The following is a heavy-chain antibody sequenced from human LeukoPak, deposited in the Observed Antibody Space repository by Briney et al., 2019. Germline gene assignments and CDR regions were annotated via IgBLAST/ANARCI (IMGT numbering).Heavy chain of an antibody. V-gene: IGHV3-23*01. J-gene: IGHJ4*02. CDR3: AKSSLTGYYFCPFDY. Sequence: PGGSLRLSCAASGFTFSSYAMSWFRQAPGKGLEWVSAISGSGGSTYYADSVKGRFTISRDNSKNTLYLQMNSLRAEDTAVYYCAKSSLTGYYFCPFDYWGQGTLVTVSS. CDR1: GFTFSSYA. CDR2: ISGSGGST. D-gene: IGHD3-9*01.